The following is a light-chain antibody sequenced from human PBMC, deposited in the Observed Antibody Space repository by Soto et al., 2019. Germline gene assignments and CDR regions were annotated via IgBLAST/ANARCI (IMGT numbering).Light chain of an antibody. CDR3: TSYTSQSTVV. CDR2: EVS. J-gene: IGLJ1*01. CDR1: SSDVGGYNY. Sequence: QSALTQPASVSGSPGQSVTISCTGTSSDVGGYNYASWYQQHPGKAPKLIIYEVSHRPSGVSNRFSGSKSGNTASLTISGLQGEDEADYYCTSYTSQSTVVFGTGTKVTVL. V-gene: IGLV2-14*01.